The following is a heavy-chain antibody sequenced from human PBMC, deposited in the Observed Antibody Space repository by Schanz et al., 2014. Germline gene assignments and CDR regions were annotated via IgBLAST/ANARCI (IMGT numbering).Heavy chain of an antibody. CDR2: ISFSGIAI. CDR1: GLIFSTYT. Sequence: EVQLVESGGGLVRPGGSLRLSCTTSGLIFSTYTLNWVRQAPGKGLEWISYISFSGIAIYYADSVKGRFTISRDNAKNSLYLQMNSLRAEDTAVYYCARSRGFDSIFDFWGRGTLVTVSS. V-gene: IGHV3-48*01. CDR3: ARSRGFDSIFDF. J-gene: IGHJ4*02. D-gene: IGHD5-12*01.